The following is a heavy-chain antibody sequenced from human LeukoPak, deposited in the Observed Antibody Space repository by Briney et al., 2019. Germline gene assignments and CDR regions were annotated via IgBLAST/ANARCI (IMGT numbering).Heavy chain of an antibody. D-gene: IGHD3-22*01. Sequence: APVKVSCKASGYTFTSYGISWVRQAPGQGLEWMGWISAYNGNTNYAQKLRGRVTMTTDTSTSTAYMELRSLRSDDTAMYYCARDHLYYYDSSGYHRFDPWGQGTLVTVSS. CDR2: ISAYNGNT. CDR3: ARDHLYYYDSSGYHRFDP. J-gene: IGHJ5*02. CDR1: GYTFTSYG. V-gene: IGHV1-18*01.